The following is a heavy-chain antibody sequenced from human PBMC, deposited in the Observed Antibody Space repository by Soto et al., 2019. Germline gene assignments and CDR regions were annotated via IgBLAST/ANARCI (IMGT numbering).Heavy chain of an antibody. CDR2: ISGSGGST. J-gene: IGHJ5*02. Sequence: TGGSLRLSCAASGFTFSSYAMSWVRQAPGKGLEWVSAISGSGGSTYYADSVKGRFTISRDNSKNTLYLQMNSLRAEDTAVYYCAKDHTSVFDYVWGKWPSGGPMNWFDPWGQGTMVTVSS. V-gene: IGHV3-23*01. CDR3: AKDHTSVFDYVWGKWPSGGPMNWFDP. D-gene: IGHD3-16*01. CDR1: GFTFSSYA.